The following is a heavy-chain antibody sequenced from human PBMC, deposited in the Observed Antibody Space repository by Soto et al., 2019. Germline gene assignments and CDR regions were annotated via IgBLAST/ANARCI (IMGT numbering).Heavy chain of an antibody. V-gene: IGHV3-23*01. J-gene: IGHJ6*02. CDR3: AKVHCSGGSCYVGYYYYGTDV. D-gene: IGHD2-15*01. Sequence: GGSLRLSCAASGFTFSSYAMSWVRQAPGKGLEWVSAISGSGGSTYYADSVKGRFTISRDNSKNTLYLQMNSLRAEDTAVYYCAKVHCSGGSCYVGYYYYGTDVWGQGTTVTVSS. CDR2: ISGSGGST. CDR1: GFTFSSYA.